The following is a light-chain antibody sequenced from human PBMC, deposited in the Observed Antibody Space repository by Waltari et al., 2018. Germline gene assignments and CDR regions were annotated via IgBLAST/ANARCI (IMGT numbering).Light chain of an antibody. Sequence: QSVLTQPPSASGTPGQRVTISCSGNSSNIGNNIVNWYQQLPGTAPKLLIYTTNQRPSGVPDRFSGSKSGTSASLAISGLKSEDEADYYCATWDDSLNGPVFGGGTKLTVL. CDR3: ATWDDSLNGPV. CDR2: TTN. CDR1: SSNIGNNI. V-gene: IGLV1-44*01. J-gene: IGLJ2*01.